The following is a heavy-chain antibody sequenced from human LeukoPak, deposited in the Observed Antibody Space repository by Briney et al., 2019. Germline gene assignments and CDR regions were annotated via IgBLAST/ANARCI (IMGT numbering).Heavy chain of an antibody. CDR2: ISGSGGST. V-gene: IGHV3-23*01. Sequence: GGSLRLSCAASGFTFSAYAMSWVRQAPGKGLEWVSVISGSGGSTYYADSVKGRFTISRDNSKNTLYLQMNSLRAEDTAVHCCAKGGTESSSSRSGFDIWGQGTMVTVSS. CDR3: AKGGTESSSSRSGFDI. J-gene: IGHJ3*02. D-gene: IGHD6-6*01. CDR1: GFTFSAYA.